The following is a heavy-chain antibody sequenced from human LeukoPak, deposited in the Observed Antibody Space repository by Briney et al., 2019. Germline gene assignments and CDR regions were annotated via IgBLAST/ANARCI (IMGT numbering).Heavy chain of an antibody. V-gene: IGHV3-74*01. CDR2: IASDGSST. CDR3: ARGRPPGTDY. Sequence: PGGSLRLSCAASGFTFSSYWMNWVRQAPGKGLVWVSRIASDGSSTTYADSVKGRFSISRDNAKNTLYLQMNSLRVEDTAVYYCARGRPPGTDYWGQGTMVTVSS. D-gene: IGHD6-13*01. CDR1: GFTFSSYW. J-gene: IGHJ4*02.